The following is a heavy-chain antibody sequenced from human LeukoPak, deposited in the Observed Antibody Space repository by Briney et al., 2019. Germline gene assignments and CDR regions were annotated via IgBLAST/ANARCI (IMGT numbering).Heavy chain of an antibody. D-gene: IGHD2/OR15-2a*01. CDR1: GGSISSYY. CDR3: AGHHPRNTVDF. V-gene: IGHV4-59*08. J-gene: IGHJ4*02. Sequence: SETLSLTCTVSGGSISSYYWSWIRQPPGKGLEWIGYISYSGSTYSNPSLKSRVTISLDTSKNQFSLKLSSVTAADTAVYYCAGHHPRNTVDFWGQGTLVTVSS. CDR2: ISYSGST.